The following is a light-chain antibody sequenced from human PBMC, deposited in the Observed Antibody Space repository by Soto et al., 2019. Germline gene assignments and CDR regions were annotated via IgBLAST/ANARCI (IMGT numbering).Light chain of an antibody. CDR3: SSYTSSNTLEV. Sequence: QSALIQPASVSGSPGQSITISCTGTSSDVGGSNYVSWYQHHPHRAPKLLIYEVDYRPSGVSNRFSGSKSCNTASLTISGLQAEDEADYYCSSYTSSNTLEVFGFGTKLTVL. CDR1: SSDVGGSNY. J-gene: IGLJ1*01. CDR2: EVD. V-gene: IGLV2-14*01.